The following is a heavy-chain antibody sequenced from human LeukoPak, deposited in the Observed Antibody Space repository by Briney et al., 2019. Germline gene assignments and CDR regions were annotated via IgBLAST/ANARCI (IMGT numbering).Heavy chain of an antibody. Sequence: GGSLRLSCTASGFTFSTYAMSWVRQAPGKGLEWVSSISPSGGNTYYADSVKGRFTISRDNSKNRVYLQMNSLTAEDTAVYYCAKGARNTAPDYWGQGTLVTVSS. CDR1: GFTFSTYA. V-gene: IGHV3-23*01. D-gene: IGHD5-18*01. CDR2: ISPSGGNT. CDR3: AKGARNTAPDY. J-gene: IGHJ4*02.